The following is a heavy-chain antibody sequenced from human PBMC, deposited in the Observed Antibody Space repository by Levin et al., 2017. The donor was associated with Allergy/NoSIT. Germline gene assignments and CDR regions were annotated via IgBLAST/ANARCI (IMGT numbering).Heavy chain of an antibody. CDR1: GGSISSYY. J-gene: IGHJ4*02. D-gene: IGHD6-13*01. V-gene: IGHV4-59*01. CDR3: ARGLGSQGAAAVQGGNYFDY. CDR2: IYYSGST. Sequence: SETLSLTCTVSGGSISSYYWSWIRQPPGKGLEWIGYIYYSGSTNYNPSLKSRVTISVDTSKNQFSLKLSSVTAADTAVYYCARGLGSQGAAAVQGGNYFDYWGQGTLVTVSS.